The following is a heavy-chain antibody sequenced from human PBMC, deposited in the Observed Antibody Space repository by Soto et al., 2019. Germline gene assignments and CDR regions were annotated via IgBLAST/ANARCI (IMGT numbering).Heavy chain of an antibody. CDR2: IYHSGST. D-gene: IGHD4-17*01. CDR1: GGSISSGRYS. CDR3: ASGLVTTLHY. J-gene: IGHJ4*02. V-gene: IGHV4-30-2*01. Sequence: QLQLQESGSGLVKPAQTLSLTGAVSGGSISSGRYSWSWIRQPPGKGLEWIGYIYHSGSTYYNPSLKSRVTISVDRSKNQFSLKLSCVTAADTAVYYCASGLVTTLHYWGQGTLVTVSS.